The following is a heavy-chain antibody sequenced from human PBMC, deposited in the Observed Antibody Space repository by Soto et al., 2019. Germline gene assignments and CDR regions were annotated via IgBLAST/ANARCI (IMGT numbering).Heavy chain of an antibody. CDR1: GFTFSSYA. D-gene: IGHD6-6*01. Sequence: PGGSLRLSCAASGFTFSSYAVSWVRQAPGKGLEWVSAISGSGGSTYYADSVMGRFTISRDNSKDTLYLQMSSLRAEDTAVHYCAKDGLGSSYYYYYYLDVWGKGTTVTVSS. CDR2: ISGSGGST. V-gene: IGHV3-23*01. CDR3: AKDGLGSSYYYYYYLDV. J-gene: IGHJ6*03.